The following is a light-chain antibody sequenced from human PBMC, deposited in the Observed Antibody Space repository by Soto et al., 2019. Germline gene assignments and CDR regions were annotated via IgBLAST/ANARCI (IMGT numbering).Light chain of an antibody. J-gene: IGKJ1*01. CDR1: QSVSSSY. Sequence: EIVLTQSPGTLSLSPGEVATLSCRASQSVSSSYIAWYQQRPGQTPSLLIYGASTRATGIPDRFSGSGSGTDFTLTISRLEPEDFAVYYCQQYGSSPQTFGQGTKVDI. CDR2: GAS. V-gene: IGKV3-20*01. CDR3: QQYGSSPQT.